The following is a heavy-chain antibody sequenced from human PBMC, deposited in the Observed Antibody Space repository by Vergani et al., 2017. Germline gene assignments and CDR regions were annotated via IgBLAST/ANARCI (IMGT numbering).Heavy chain of an antibody. Sequence: QLQLQESGPGLVKPSETLSLTCTVSGGSISSSSYYWGWIRQPPGKGLEWIGSIYYSGSTYYNPSLKSRVTISVDTSKNQFSLKLSSVTAADTAVYYCASLRGAMVLYYSFDIWGQGTLVTVSS. D-gene: IGHD5-18*01. CDR2: IYYSGST. CDR1: GGSISSSSYY. CDR3: ASLRGAMVLYYSFDI. J-gene: IGHJ3*02. V-gene: IGHV4-39*01.